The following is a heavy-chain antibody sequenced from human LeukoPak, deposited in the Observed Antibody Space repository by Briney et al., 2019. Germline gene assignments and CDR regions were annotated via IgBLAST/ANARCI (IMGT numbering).Heavy chain of an antibody. CDR1: GGSISSSSYY. D-gene: IGHD3-3*02. CDR3: ARFPFHAFDI. Sequence: TSETLSLTCTVSGGSISSSSYYWGWIRQPPGKGLEWIGSIYYSGSTYYNPSLKSRVTISVDTSKNQFSLKLSSVTAADTAVYYCARFPFHAFDIWGQGTMVTVSS. V-gene: IGHV4-39*01. CDR2: IYYSGST. J-gene: IGHJ3*02.